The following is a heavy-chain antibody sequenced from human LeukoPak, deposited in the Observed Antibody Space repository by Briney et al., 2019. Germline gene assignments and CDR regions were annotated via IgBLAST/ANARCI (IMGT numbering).Heavy chain of an antibody. CDR1: GGSISSGSYY. J-gene: IGHJ4*02. D-gene: IGHD6-19*01. Sequence: SETLSLTCTVSGGSISSGSYYWSWIRQPPGKELEWIGYIYDSGSTNYNPSLKSRVTISVDTSKNQFSLRLNSVTAADTAVYFCARGSNGWSPFDYWGQGILVTVSS. V-gene: IGHV4-61*01. CDR3: ARGSNGWSPFDY. CDR2: IYDSGST.